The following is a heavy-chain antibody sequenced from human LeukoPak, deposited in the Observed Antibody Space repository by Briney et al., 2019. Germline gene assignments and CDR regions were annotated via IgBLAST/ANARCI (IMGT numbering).Heavy chain of an antibody. D-gene: IGHD5-18*01. CDR1: GGSFSGYY. CDR2: IYHSGST. CDR3: ARDTVDTAIFGGNWFDP. J-gene: IGHJ5*02. V-gene: IGHV4-34*01. Sequence: SETLSLTCAVYGGSFSGYYWSWIRQPPGKGLEWIGSIYHSGSTYYNPSLKSRVTISVDTSKNQFSLKLSSVTAADTAVYYCARDTVDTAIFGGNWFDPWGQGTLVTVSS.